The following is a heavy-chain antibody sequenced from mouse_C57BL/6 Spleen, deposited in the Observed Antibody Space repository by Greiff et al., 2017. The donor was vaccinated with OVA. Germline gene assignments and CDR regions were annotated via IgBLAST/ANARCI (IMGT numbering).Heavy chain of an antibody. J-gene: IGHJ2*01. CDR1: GFTFSDYG. CDR2: ISSGSSTI. CDR3: ARDDYDGNYFDY. V-gene: IGHV5-17*01. D-gene: IGHD2-4*01. Sequence: EVKLMESGGGLVKPGGSLKLSCAASGFTFSDYGMHWVRQAPETGLEWVAYISSGSSTIYYADTVKGRFTISRDNAKNTLFLQMTSLRSEDTAMYYCARDDYDGNYFDYWGQGTTLTVSS.